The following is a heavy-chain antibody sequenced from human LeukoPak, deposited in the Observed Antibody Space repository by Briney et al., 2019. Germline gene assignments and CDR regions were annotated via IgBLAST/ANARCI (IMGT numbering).Heavy chain of an antibody. V-gene: IGHV3-23*01. CDR3: AKDPEPEYSSGWYN. D-gene: IGHD6-19*01. CDR2: ISGSGGST. CDR1: GFTFSSYA. Sequence: QPGGSLRLSCAASGFTFSSYAMSWVRQAPGKGLEWVSAISGSGGSTYYADSVKGRFTISRDNSKNTLYLQMNSLRAEDTAVYYCAKDPEPEYSSGWYNWGQGTLVTVSS. J-gene: IGHJ4*02.